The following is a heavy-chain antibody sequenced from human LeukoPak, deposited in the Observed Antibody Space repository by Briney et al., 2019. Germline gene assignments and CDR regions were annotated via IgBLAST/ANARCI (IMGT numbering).Heavy chain of an antibody. CDR1: GGSFSGYY. CDR3: AREGNSGARGVKVDY. J-gene: IGHJ4*02. Sequence: SESLSLTCAVYGGSFSGYYWSWIRQPPGKGLEWIGEINHSGSINYNPSLKSRVTISVDTSKNQFSLKLSSVTAADTAVYYCAREGNSGARGVKVDYWGQGTLVTVSS. D-gene: IGHD3-10*01. V-gene: IGHV4-34*01. CDR2: INHSGSI.